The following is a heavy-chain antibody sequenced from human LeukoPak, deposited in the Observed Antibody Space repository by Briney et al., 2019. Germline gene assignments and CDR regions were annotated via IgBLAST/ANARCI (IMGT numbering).Heavy chain of an antibody. CDR3: ARGYKPASGKDGAFDI. CDR1: GDSINNFY. Sequence: SETLSLTCTVSGDSINNFYWSWIRQPAGKGLEWIGRVYSSGNTDYNPSLKSRVSMSVDTSRNQFSLRLSSMTAADTALYYCARGYKPASGKDGAFDIWGQGTMVTVSS. J-gene: IGHJ3*02. D-gene: IGHD6-13*01. V-gene: IGHV4-4*07. CDR2: VYSSGNT.